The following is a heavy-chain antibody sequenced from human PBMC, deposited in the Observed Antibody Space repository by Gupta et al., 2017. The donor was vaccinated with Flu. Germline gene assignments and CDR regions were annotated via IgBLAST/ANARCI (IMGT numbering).Heavy chain of an antibody. Sequence: EVQLVESGGGLVKPGGSLRLSCATSGFTFSSYSMNWVRQAPGKGLAWVSSISSSSSYIYYADSVKGRFTISRDNAKTSVYLQMNSLRAEDTAVYYCTRAWGGSYWYFDYWGQGTLVTVSS. CDR3: TRAWGGSYWYFDY. CDR2: ISSSSSYI. CDR1: GFTFSSYS. D-gene: IGHD1-26*01. V-gene: IGHV3-21*01. J-gene: IGHJ4*02.